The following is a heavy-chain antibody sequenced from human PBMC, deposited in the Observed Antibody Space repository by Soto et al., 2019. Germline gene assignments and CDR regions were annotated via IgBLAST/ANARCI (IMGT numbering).Heavy chain of an antibody. Sequence: SETLSLTCTVSGGSISSYYWSWIRQPPGKGLEWIGYIYYSGSTNYNPSLKSRVTISVDTSKNQFSLKLSSVTAADTAVYYCARVAPIIVLVPAASPLRSSGMDVWGQGTTVTVSS. CDR1: GGSISSYY. CDR3: ARVAPIIVLVPAASPLRSSGMDV. CDR2: IYYSGST. V-gene: IGHV4-59*01. D-gene: IGHD2-2*01. J-gene: IGHJ6*02.